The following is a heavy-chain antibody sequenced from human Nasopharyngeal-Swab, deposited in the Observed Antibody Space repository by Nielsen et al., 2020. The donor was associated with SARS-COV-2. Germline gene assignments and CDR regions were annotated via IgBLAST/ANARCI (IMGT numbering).Heavy chain of an antibody. D-gene: IGHD2-2*01. Sequence: GESLKISCSASGFTFSSYAMHWVRQAPGKGLEYVSAISSNGGSTYYADSVKGRSTISRDNSKNTLYLQMSSLRAEDTAVYYCVKPQDIVVVPAAITPIDAFDIWGQGTMVTVSS. V-gene: IGHV3-64D*09. CDR2: ISSNGGST. J-gene: IGHJ3*02. CDR3: VKPQDIVVVPAAITPIDAFDI. CDR1: GFTFSSYA.